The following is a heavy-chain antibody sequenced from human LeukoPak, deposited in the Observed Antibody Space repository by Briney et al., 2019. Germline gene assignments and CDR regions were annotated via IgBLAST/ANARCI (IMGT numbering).Heavy chain of an antibody. V-gene: IGHV4-61*02. CDR3: ARPSLELADAFDI. CDR2: IYTSGST. CDR1: GGSISSGSYY. D-gene: IGHD1-7*01. J-gene: IGHJ3*02. Sequence: KASETLSLTYTVSGGSISSGSYYWSWIRQPAGKGLEWIGRIYTSGSTNYNPSLKSRVTLSVDTSKNQFSLKLSSVTAADTAVYYCARPSLELADAFDIWGQGTMVTVSS.